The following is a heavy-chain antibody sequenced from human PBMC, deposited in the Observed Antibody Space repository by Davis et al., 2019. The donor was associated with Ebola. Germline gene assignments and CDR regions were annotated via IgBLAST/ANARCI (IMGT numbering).Heavy chain of an antibody. D-gene: IGHD3-10*01. J-gene: IGHJ5*02. CDR1: GGSFSGYY. CDR2: INHSGST. Sequence: PSETLSLTCAVYGGSFSGYYWSWIRQPPGKGLEWIGEINHSGSTNYNPSLKSRVTISVDTSKNQFSLKLSSVTAADTAVYYCARGGGYYYGSKWFDPWGQGTLVTVSS. V-gene: IGHV4-34*01. CDR3: ARGGGYYYGSKWFDP.